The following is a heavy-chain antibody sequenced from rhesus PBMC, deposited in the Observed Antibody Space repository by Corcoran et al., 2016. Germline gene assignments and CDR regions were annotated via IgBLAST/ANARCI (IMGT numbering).Heavy chain of an antibody. CDR2: IYGSGSST. J-gene: IGHJ3*01. V-gene: IGHV4-169*01. D-gene: IGHD4-29*01. CDR1: GGSISSSY. CDR3: ASTVAATPAFDF. Sequence: QLQLQESGPGLVKPSETLSVTCAVSGGSISSSYWSWIRQAPGKGLEWIGDIYGSGSSTNYNPSLKSRVTLSVDTSKNQLSLKLSSVTTADTAGYYCASTVAATPAFDFWGQGLRVTVSS.